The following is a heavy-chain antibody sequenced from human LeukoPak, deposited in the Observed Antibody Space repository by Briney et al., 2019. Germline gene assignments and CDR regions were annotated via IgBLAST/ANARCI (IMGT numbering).Heavy chain of an antibody. V-gene: IGHV4-59*01. D-gene: IGHD3-22*01. CDR1: GGPISNYY. J-gene: IGHJ2*01. Sequence: SETLSLTCSVSGGPISNYYWSWIRQPPGKGLEWIGSMYYSGSTNYNPSLKSRATISEDTSKKQFSLKLSSVTAADTAVYCARAGYDTSGFWYFDLWGRGTLVTVSS. CDR2: MYYSGST. CDR3: ARAGYDTSGFWYFDL.